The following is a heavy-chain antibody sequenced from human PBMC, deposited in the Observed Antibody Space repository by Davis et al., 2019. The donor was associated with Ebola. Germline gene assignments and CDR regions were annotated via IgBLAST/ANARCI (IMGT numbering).Heavy chain of an antibody. J-gene: IGHJ4*02. CDR1: GFNFRSYG. CDR2: IWYDGSRK. Sequence: GESLKISCAASGFNFRSYGMHWVRQAPDKGLEWVAVIWYDGSRKYYGDSVKGRFTISRDNSNNLLYLQMNSLRDEDTAVYYCARGGSGSGWHYFDFWGQGTLVTVSS. CDR3: ARGGSGSGWHYFDF. V-gene: IGHV3-33*01. D-gene: IGHD6-19*01.